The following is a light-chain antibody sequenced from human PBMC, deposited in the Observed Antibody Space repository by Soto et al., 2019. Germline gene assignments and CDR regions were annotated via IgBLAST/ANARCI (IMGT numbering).Light chain of an antibody. CDR1: QTVTSTY. Sequence: EIVLTQSPGTLSLSPGERATLSCRASQTVTSTYLAWYQHKPGQAPRLLIYGASSRSAGIPARFSGSGSGTDFTVTIGRLEPEDSAVYYCQQYGASPTFGQGTKLEIK. CDR2: GAS. J-gene: IGKJ2*01. V-gene: IGKV3-20*01. CDR3: QQYGASPT.